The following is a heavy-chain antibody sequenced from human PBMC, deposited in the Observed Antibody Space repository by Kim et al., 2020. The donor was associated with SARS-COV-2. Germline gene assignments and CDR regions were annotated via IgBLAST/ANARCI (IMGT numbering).Heavy chain of an antibody. CDR1: GGSFSGYY. Sequence: SETLSLTCAVYGGSFSGYYWSWIRQPPGKGLEWIGEINHSGSTNYNPSLKSRVTISVDTSKNQFSLKLSSVTAADTAVYYCARGRNVWGSYRYSLIDYWGQGTLVTVSS. CDR3: ARGRNVWGSYRYSLIDY. V-gene: IGHV4-34*01. CDR2: INHSGST. D-gene: IGHD3-16*02. J-gene: IGHJ4*02.